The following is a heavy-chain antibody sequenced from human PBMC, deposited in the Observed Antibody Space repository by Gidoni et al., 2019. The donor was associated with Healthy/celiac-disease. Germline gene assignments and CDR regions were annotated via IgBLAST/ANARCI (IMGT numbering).Heavy chain of an antibody. J-gene: IGHJ4*02. D-gene: IGHD2-15*01. Sequence: EVQLLESGGGLVQPGGSLRLSCAASGFTFSSYAMRWVRQAPGKGLEWVSAISGSGGSTYYADSVKGRFTISRDNSKNTLYLQMNSLRAEDTAVYYCAKAYCSGGSCYTRGYYFDYWGQGTLVTVSS. CDR2: ISGSGGST. CDR1: GFTFSSYA. V-gene: IGHV3-23*01. CDR3: AKAYCSGGSCYTRGYYFDY.